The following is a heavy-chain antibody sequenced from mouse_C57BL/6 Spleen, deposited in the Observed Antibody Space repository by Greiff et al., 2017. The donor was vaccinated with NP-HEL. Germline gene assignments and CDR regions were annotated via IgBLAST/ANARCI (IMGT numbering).Heavy chain of an antibody. V-gene: IGHV1-54*01. CDR3: ARDYYAFDY. Sequence: VHLVESGAELVRPGTSVKVSCKASGYAFTNYLIEWVKQRPGQGLEWIGVINPGSGGTNYNEKFKGKATLTADKSSSTAYMQLSSLTSEDSAVYFCARDYYAFDYWGQGTTLTVSS. CDR1: GYAFTNYL. CDR2: INPGSGGT. J-gene: IGHJ2*01. D-gene: IGHD1-1*01.